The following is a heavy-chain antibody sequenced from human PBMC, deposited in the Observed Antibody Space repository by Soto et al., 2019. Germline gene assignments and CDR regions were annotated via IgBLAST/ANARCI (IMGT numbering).Heavy chain of an antibody. CDR1: GNTFTSYG. Sequence: ASVKVSCKASGNTFTSYGISWVRQAPGQGLEWMGWISAYNGHTNYVQDLQGRVTMTTDTSTSTAYMEMRSLRSDDTAVYYCASGLVAGTLDYWGQGTLVSVSS. D-gene: IGHD6-19*01. J-gene: IGHJ4*02. V-gene: IGHV1-18*01. CDR3: ASGLVAGTLDY. CDR2: ISAYNGHT.